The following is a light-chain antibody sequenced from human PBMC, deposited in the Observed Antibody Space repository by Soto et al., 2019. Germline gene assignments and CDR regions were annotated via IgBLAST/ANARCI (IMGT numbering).Light chain of an antibody. J-gene: IGLJ3*02. CDR2: GTD. Sequence: QTVVTQEPSFSVSPGGTVTLTCGLNSGSVSTTNYPSWYQQTPGQAPRTLIYGTDTRSSGVPDRFSGSILGNKAALTITGAQADDESDYYCVLYMGSGIWVFGGGTKLTV. CDR3: VLYMGSGIWV. CDR1: SGSVSTTNY. V-gene: IGLV8-61*01.